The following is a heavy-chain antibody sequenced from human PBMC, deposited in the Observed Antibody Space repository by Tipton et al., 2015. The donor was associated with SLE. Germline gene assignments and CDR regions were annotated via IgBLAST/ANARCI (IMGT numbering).Heavy chain of an antibody. V-gene: IGHV3-74*01. J-gene: IGHJ3*02. CDR2: MNTDGTTT. CDR1: GFTFSNYW. CDR3: ARGKDYSSSFNVAFDI. Sequence: SLRLSCAASGFTFSNYWMHWVRQAPGKGLVWVARMNTDGTTTTYADSVKGRFTISRDNAKSTLYLQMNSLRAEDTAVYYCARGKDYSSSFNVAFDIWGQGTMVTVSS. D-gene: IGHD6-6*01.